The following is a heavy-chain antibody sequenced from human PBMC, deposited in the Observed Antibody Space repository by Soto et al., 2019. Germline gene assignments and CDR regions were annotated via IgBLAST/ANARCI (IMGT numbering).Heavy chain of an antibody. CDR3: ARMQCSSTSCEVGYMDV. CDR2: INPNSGGT. V-gene: IGHV1-2*04. CDR1: GYTFTGYY. D-gene: IGHD2-2*01. J-gene: IGHJ6*03. Sequence: PSVKVSCKASGYTFTGYYMHWVRQAPGQGLEWMGWINPNSGGTNYAQKFQGWVTMTRDTSISTAYMELSRLRSDDTAVYYCARMQCSSTSCEVGYMDVWGKGTTVTVSS.